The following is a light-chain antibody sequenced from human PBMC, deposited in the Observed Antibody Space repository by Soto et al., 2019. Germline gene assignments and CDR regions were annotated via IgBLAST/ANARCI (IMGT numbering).Light chain of an antibody. Sequence: QSVLTQPPSVSAAPGQKVTISCSGSRSNIGNNDVSWYQHLPGTAPKLLIYDNNKRPPGIPDRFSGSKSDTSATLGITGLQTGDEADYYCGTWDSSLSVVLFGGGTKLTVL. CDR1: RSNIGNND. CDR3: GTWDSSLSVVL. V-gene: IGLV1-51*01. J-gene: IGLJ2*01. CDR2: DNN.